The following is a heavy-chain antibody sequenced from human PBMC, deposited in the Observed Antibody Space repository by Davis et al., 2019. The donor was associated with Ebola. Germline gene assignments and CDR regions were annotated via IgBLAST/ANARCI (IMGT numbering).Heavy chain of an antibody. V-gene: IGHV3-33*01. Sequence: GESLKISCAASGFTFTSYGMHWVRQAPGKGLEWVAVIWNDGSKKYYADSVKGRFTISRDNSKNTLYLQMNSLRAEDTAVYYCARDRVPAAQFYWYFDLWGRGTLVTVSS. CDR3: ARDRVPAAQFYWYFDL. J-gene: IGHJ2*01. D-gene: IGHD2-2*01. CDR1: GFTFTSYG. CDR2: IWNDGSKK.